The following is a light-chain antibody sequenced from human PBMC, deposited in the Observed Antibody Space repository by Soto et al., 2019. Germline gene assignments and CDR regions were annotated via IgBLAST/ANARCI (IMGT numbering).Light chain of an antibody. CDR1: QSISSY. CDR3: QQYDNVFT. J-gene: IGKJ5*01. CDR2: AAS. V-gene: IGKV1-33*01. Sequence: DIQMTQSPSSLSASVGDRVTITCRASQSISSYLNWYQQKPGKAPKLLIYAASSLQTGVPSRFSGSGYGTDFTFTISSLQPEDIATYYCQQYDNVFTFGQGTRLEIK.